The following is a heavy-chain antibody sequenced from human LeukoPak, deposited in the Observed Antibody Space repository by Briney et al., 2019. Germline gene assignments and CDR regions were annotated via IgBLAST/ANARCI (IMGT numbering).Heavy chain of an antibody. CDR3: ARASRWLAFDN. CDR1: RFTVSNHH. V-gene: IGHV3-66*01. CDR2: IYNGDNT. Sequence: GGSLRLSCVASRFTVSNHHMNWVRQAPGKGLEWVSVIYNGDNTYYADSVQGRFTISKDNSKNTLYLQMNSLRPEDTAVYFCARASRWLAFDNWGQGPLVTVSS. J-gene: IGHJ4*02. D-gene: IGHD5-24*01.